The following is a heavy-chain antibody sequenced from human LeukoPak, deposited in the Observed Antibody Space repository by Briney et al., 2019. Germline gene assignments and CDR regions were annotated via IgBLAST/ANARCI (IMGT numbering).Heavy chain of an antibody. CDR2: IYVGGST. CDR1: GGSIRSGSHP. V-gene: IGHV4-61*02. CDR3: TNLREEYFDI. Sequence: SETPSLTCTVSGGSIRSGSHPWSWIRQPPRKGLEWIGRIYVGGSTKYNPSLKSRVTISIDTSKNQFSLKLSSVTAADTAVYYCTNLREEYFDIWGRGTLVTVSS. D-gene: IGHD1-26*01. J-gene: IGHJ2*01.